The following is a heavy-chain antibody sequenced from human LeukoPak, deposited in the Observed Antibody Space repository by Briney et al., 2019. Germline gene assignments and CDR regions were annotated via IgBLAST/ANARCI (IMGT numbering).Heavy chain of an antibody. Sequence: GGSLRLSCVASGFTFSDYYMSWIRQAPGKGLEWVGRIKSKTDGGTTDYAAPVKGRFTISRDDPKNTLYLQMNSLKIEDTAVYYCTTTNPFYWGQGTLVTVSS. CDR2: IKSKTDGGTT. CDR1: GFTFSDYY. V-gene: IGHV3-15*01. CDR3: TTTNPFY. J-gene: IGHJ4*02.